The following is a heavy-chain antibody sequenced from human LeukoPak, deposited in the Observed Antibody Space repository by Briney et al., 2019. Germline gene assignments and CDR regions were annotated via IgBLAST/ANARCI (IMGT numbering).Heavy chain of an antibody. D-gene: IGHD1-14*01. J-gene: IGHJ6*02. V-gene: IGHV3-30-3*01. CDR1: GFTFSTYA. CDR3: ARDGLGYNIQYYYGMDV. Sequence: PGGSLRLSCAASGFTFSTYAIHWVRQAPGKGLEWVAVISFDGINKFYADSVKGRFTISRDNSKNTLYLQMNSLRAEDTAVYYCARDGLGYNIQYYYGMDVWGRGTTVTVSS. CDR2: ISFDGINK.